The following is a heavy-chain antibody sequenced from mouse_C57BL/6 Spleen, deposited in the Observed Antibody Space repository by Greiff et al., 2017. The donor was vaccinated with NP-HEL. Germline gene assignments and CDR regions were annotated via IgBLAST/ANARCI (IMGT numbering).Heavy chain of an antibody. D-gene: IGHD4-1*02. V-gene: IGHV1-80*01. CDR3: ARSNWDPFFDY. Sequence: VQLQQSGAELVKPGASVKISCTASGYAFSSYWMNWVKQRPGKGLEWIGQIYPGDGDTNYNGKFKGKATLTADKSSSTAYMQLSRLSTEDSAVYFCARSNWDPFFDYWGQGTTLTVSS. CDR1: GYAFSSYW. J-gene: IGHJ2*01. CDR2: IYPGDGDT.